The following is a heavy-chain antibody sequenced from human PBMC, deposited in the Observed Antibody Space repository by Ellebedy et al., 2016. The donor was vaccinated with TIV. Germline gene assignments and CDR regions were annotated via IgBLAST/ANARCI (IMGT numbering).Heavy chain of an antibody. CDR1: GFTFSSYW. J-gene: IGHJ4*02. V-gene: IGHV3-7*03. CDR3: ARYYYGDYEDY. CDR2: IKQDGSEK. D-gene: IGHD4-17*01. Sequence: GGSLRLSXAASGFTFSSYWMSWVRQAPGKGLEWVANIKQDGSEKYYVDSVKGRFTISRDNAKNSLYLQMNSLRAEDTAVYYCARYYYGDYEDYWGQGTLVTVSS.